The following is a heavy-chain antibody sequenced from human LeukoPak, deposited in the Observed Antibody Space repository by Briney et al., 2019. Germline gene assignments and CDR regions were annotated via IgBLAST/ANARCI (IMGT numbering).Heavy chain of an antibody. D-gene: IGHD5-12*01. Sequence: GGSLRLSCAASGFTFSSYGMHWGRQAPGKGVEWVAFIRYDGSNKYYADSVKGRFTISRDNSKNTLYLQMNSLRAEDTAVYYCAKAQNSGYDYENFDYWGQGTLVTVSS. CDR3: AKAQNSGYDYENFDY. CDR1: GFTFSSYG. CDR2: IRYDGSNK. J-gene: IGHJ4*02. V-gene: IGHV3-30*02.